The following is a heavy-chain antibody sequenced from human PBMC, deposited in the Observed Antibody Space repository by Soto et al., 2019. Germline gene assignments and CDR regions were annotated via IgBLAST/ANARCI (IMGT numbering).Heavy chain of an antibody. V-gene: IGHV3-23*01. J-gene: IGHJ6*02. D-gene: IGHD6-19*01. CDR1: GFTFSSYG. Sequence: GGSLRLSCAASGFTFSSYGMSWVRQAPGKGLEWVSSSSGSGGSTYYADSVKGRFTISRDNSKNTLYLQMNSLRAEDTAVYYCAPLAVAGSVVWGQGTTVTVSS. CDR2: SSGSGGST. CDR3: APLAVAGSVV.